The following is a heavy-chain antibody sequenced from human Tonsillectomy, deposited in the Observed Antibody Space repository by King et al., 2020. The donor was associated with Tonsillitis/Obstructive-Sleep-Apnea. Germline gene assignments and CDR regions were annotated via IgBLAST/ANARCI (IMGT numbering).Heavy chain of an antibody. CDR2: INAGNGNT. D-gene: IGHD4-11*01. V-gene: IGHV1-3*01. CDR1: GYTFTSYA. J-gene: IGHJ6*03. Sequence: QLVQSGAEVKKPGASVKVSCKASGYTFTSYAMHWVRQAPGQRLEWMGWINAGNGNTKYSQKFQGRVTITRDTSASTAYMELSSLRSEDTAVYYCASGPDYSNYGGYYMDVWGKGTTVTVPS. CDR3: ASGPDYSNYGGYYMDV.